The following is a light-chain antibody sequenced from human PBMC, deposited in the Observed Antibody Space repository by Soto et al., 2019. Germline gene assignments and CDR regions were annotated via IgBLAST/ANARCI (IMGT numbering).Light chain of an antibody. CDR1: SSDVGGYNY. Sequence: QSVLTQPASVSGSPGQSITISCTGTSSDVGGYNYVSWYQHHPGKAPKLMIYDVSNRPSGVSNRFSGSKSGNTASLTISGLQAEDEADYYCSSYTSSSPRVFGGGTKVTVL. V-gene: IGLV2-14*03. J-gene: IGLJ2*01. CDR2: DVS. CDR3: SSYTSSSPRV.